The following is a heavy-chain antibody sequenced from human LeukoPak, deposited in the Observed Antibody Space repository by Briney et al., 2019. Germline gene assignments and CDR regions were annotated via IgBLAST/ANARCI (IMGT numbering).Heavy chain of an antibody. CDR1: GDSISSGTYS. D-gene: IGHD6-13*01. CDR2: ISTSGST. J-gene: IGHJ6*03. Sequence: SETLSLTCTGSGDSISSGTYSWTWIRQPAGKGLEWIGGISTSGSTKFHPSLKSRVTMSLDTSENHFSLNIESVTAADTAVYYCAREIGEIYSHSWCLYDYRYNMDVWGGGTTVTVSS. CDR3: AREIGEIYSHSWCLYDYRYNMDV. V-gene: IGHV4-61*02.